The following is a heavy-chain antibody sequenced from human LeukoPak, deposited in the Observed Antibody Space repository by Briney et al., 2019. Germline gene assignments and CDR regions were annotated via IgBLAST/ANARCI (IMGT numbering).Heavy chain of an antibody. J-gene: IGHJ4*02. Sequence: GGSLRLSCAASGFTFDDYAMHWVRQAPGKGLEWVSGTSWNSGSIGYADSVKGRFTISRDNAKNSLYLQMNSLRAEDMALYYCAKGYCSSTSCFFDYWGQGTLVTVSS. CDR1: GFTFDDYA. CDR2: TSWNSGSI. D-gene: IGHD2-2*01. CDR3: AKGYCSSTSCFFDY. V-gene: IGHV3-9*03.